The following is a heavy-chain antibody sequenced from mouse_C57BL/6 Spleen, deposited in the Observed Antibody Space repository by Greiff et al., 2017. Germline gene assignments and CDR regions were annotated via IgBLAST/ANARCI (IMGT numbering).Heavy chain of an antibody. Sequence: SGPVLVKPGASVKMSCKASGYTFTDYYMNWVKQSHGKSLEWIGVINPYNGGTSYNQKFKGKATLTVDKSSSTAFMELNSLTSEDSAVYYCARPPRYYGSSHWYFDVWGTGTTVTVSS. D-gene: IGHD1-1*01. CDR2: INPYNGGT. CDR1: GYTFTDYY. V-gene: IGHV1-19*01. CDR3: ARPPRYYGSSHWYFDV. J-gene: IGHJ1*03.